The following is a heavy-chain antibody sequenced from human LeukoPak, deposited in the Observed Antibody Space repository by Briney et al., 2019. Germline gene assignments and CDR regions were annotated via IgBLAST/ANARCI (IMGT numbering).Heavy chain of an antibody. Sequence: SETLSLTCTVSGGSISSSSYYWGWIRQPPGKGLEWIGGIYYSGSTYYNPSLKSRVTISVDTSKNQFSLKLSSVTAADTAVYYIAVAGAKGDAFDIWGQGTMVTVSS. D-gene: IGHD6-19*01. CDR1: GGSISSSSYY. V-gene: IGHV4-39*01. CDR2: IYYSGST. J-gene: IGHJ3*02. CDR3: AVAGAKGDAFDI.